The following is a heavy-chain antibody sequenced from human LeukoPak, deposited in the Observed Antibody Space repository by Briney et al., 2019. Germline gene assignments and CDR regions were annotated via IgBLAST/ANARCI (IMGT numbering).Heavy chain of an antibody. D-gene: IGHD6-6*01. CDR1: GGSMGSNY. V-gene: IGHV4-34*01. CDR3: ARGPASLIHT. Sequence: PSETLSLTCSVSGGSMGSNYWSWIRQPPGKGLEWIGEINHSGSTNYNPSLKSRVTISVDTSKNQFSLKLSSVTAADTAVYYCARGPASLIHTWGQGTLVTVPS. CDR2: INHSGST. J-gene: IGHJ5*02.